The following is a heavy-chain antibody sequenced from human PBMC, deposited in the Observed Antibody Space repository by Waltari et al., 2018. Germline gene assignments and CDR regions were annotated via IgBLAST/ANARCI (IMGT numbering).Heavy chain of an antibody. D-gene: IGHD2-21*01. Sequence: QVQLVQSGAEVKKPGASVTLSCKTSEYTFTSSYIHWVRPAPGQGLEWMGRINTRGGSTSDAQKFQGRVTMTRDTSTSTVYRELSSLRSDDTAVYYCALDTGALWMDVWGQGTTVTVSS. CDR2: INTRGGST. CDR1: EYTFTSSY. V-gene: IGHV1-46*01. J-gene: IGHJ6*02. CDR3: ALDTGALWMDV.